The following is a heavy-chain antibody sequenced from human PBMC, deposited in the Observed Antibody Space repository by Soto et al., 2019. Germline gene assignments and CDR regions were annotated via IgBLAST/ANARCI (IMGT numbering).Heavy chain of an antibody. CDR2: IYYSGST. D-gene: IGHD3-10*01. V-gene: IGHV4-30-4*01. Sequence: QVQLQESGPGLVKPSQTLSLTCTVSGGSISSGDYYWSWIRQPPGKGLEWIGYIYYSGSTYYNPSLKSRVTISVDTSKNQFSLKLSSVTTADTGVYYCARVGGFGATTIDYWGQGTLVTVSS. CDR3: ARVGGFGATTIDY. CDR1: GGSISSGDYY. J-gene: IGHJ4*02.